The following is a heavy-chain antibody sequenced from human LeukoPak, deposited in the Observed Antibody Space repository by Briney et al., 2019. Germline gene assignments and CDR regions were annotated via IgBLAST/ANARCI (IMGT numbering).Heavy chain of an antibody. D-gene: IGHD6-25*01. CDR3: ARDKRLQYSDY. Sequence: ASVKVSCKASGGTFSSYAISWVRQAPGQGLEWMGGIIPIFGTANYAQKFQGRVTITADESTSTAYMELSSLRSDDTAVYYCARDKRLQYSDYWGQGTLVTVSS. V-gene: IGHV1-69*13. CDR1: GGTFSSYA. J-gene: IGHJ4*02. CDR2: IIPIFGTA.